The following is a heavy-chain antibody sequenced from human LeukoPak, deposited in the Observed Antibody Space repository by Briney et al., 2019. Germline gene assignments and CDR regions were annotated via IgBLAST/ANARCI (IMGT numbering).Heavy chain of an antibody. CDR1: GGSISSYY. Sequence: SETLSLTCTVSGGSISSYYWSWIRQPPGKGLEWIGYIYYSGSTNYNPSLKSRVTISVDTSKNQFSLKLSSVTAADTAVYYCARRHATTRGNWFDPWGQGTLVTVSS. V-gene: IGHV4-59*01. J-gene: IGHJ5*02. CDR3: ARRHATTRGNWFDP. CDR2: IYYSGST. D-gene: IGHD1-26*01.